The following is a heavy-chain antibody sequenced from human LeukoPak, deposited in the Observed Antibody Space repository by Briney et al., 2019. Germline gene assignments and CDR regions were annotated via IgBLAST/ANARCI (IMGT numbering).Heavy chain of an antibody. CDR1: GGSISSGDYY. V-gene: IGHV4-30-4*08. CDR3: ASQGVIAARPLDY. CDR2: IYYSGST. Sequence: TSETLSLTCTVSGGSISSGDYYWSWIRQPPGKGLEWIGYIYYSGSTYYNPSLKSRVTISVDTSKNQFSLRLSSVTAADTAVYYCASQGVIAARPLDYWGQGTLVTVSS. J-gene: IGHJ4*02. D-gene: IGHD6-6*01.